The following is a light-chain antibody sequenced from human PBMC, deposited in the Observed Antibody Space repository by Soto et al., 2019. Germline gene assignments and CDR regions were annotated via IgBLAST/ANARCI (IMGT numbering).Light chain of an antibody. J-gene: IGKJ1*01. V-gene: IGKV1-6*01. CDR3: LQDYNLWT. CDR1: QGIGND. Sequence: AIQVTQSPSSLSASIGDRVTITCRASQGIGNDLGWYQQKPGKVPKLLIYAASNLQSGVPSRFSGSGSGTDFALTISSLQPEDFATYYCLQDYNLWTLGQGTKVDIK. CDR2: AAS.